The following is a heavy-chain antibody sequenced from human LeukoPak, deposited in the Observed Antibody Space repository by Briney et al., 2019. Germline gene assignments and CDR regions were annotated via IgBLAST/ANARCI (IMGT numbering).Heavy chain of an antibody. D-gene: IGHD1-26*01. V-gene: IGHV3-66*01. Sequence: GGSLRLSCAASGFTVSSNYMSWVRQAPGKGLEWVSVIFSGGSTYYADSVKGRFTISRDNSKNTLYLQMNSLRAEDTAVYYCTTDYGGSEDYWGQGTLVTVSS. CDR3: TTDYGGSEDY. CDR1: GFTVSSNY. CDR2: IFSGGST. J-gene: IGHJ4*02.